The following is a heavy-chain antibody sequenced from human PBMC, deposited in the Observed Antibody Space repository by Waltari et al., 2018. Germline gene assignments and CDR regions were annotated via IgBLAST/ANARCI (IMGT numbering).Heavy chain of an antibody. CDR3: ARGRYSGYDRYYYYYGMDV. CDR1: GGSFSGYY. Sequence: QVQLQQWGAGLLKPSETLSPPCAVYGGSFSGYYWLWIRQPPGEGLEWIGEINHSGSTNYNPSLKSRVTISVDTSNNQFSLKLSSVTAADTAVYYCARGRYSGYDRYYYYYGMDVWGQGTTVTVSS. CDR2: INHSGST. V-gene: IGHV4-34*01. J-gene: IGHJ6*02. D-gene: IGHD5-12*01.